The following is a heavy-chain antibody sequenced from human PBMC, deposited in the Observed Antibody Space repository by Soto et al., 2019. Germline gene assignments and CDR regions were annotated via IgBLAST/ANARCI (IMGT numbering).Heavy chain of an antibody. CDR1: GFTFSSYG. J-gene: IGHJ1*01. Sequence: QVQLVESGGGVVQPGRSLRLSCAASGFTFSSYGMHWVRQAPGKGLEWVAVISYDGSNKYYADSVKGRFTISRDNSKNTLYLQMNSLRAEDTAVYYCARVDIVENRSRYFQHWGQGTLVTVSS. V-gene: IGHV3-30*03. D-gene: IGHD2-2*03. CDR2: ISYDGSNK. CDR3: ARVDIVENRSRYFQH.